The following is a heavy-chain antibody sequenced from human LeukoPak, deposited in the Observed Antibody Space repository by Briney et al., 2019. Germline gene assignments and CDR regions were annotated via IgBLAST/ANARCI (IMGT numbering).Heavy chain of an antibody. Sequence: SVKVSCQASGGTFSSYAISWVRQAPGQGLEWMGGIIPIFGTANYAQKFQGRVTITADESTSTAYMELSSLRSEDTAVYYCARRPNYYDSSGYVGAFDIWGQGTMVTVSS. CDR2: IIPIFGTA. CDR3: ARRPNYYDSSGYVGAFDI. J-gene: IGHJ3*02. V-gene: IGHV1-69*01. D-gene: IGHD3-22*01. CDR1: GGTFSSYA.